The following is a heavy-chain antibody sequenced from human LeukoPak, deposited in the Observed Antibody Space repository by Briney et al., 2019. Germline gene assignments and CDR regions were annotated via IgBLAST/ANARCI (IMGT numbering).Heavy chain of an antibody. V-gene: IGHV3-7*01. D-gene: IGHD5-18*01. CDR3: ARDTPRGYSYGYHISDYYYYYMDV. Sequence: GGSLRLSCAASGFTFSSYWMSWVRQAAGKGLEWVANIKQDGSEKYYVDSVKGRFTISRDNAKNSLYLQMNSLRAEDTAVYYCARDTPRGYSYGYHISDYYYYYMDVWGKGTTVTVSS. J-gene: IGHJ6*03. CDR1: GFTFSSYW. CDR2: IKQDGSEK.